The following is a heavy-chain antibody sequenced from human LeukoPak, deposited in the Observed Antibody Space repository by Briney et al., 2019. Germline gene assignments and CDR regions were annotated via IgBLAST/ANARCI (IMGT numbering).Heavy chain of an antibody. CDR3: ARGPVATVTTWPAFDI. V-gene: IGHV3-66*01. J-gene: IGHJ3*02. CDR2: IYSGGST. D-gene: IGHD4-17*01. Sequence: PGGSLRLSCAASGFTVSSNYMSWVRQAPGKGLEWVSVIYSGGSTYYADSVKGRFTISRDNSKNTLYLQINSLRVEDTAVYYCARGPVATVTTWPAFDIWAKGQWSPSLQ. CDR1: GFTVSSNY.